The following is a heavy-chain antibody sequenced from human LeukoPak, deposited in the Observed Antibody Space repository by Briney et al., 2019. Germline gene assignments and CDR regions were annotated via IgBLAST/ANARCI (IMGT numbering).Heavy chain of an antibody. CDR2: IYHSGST. CDR3: ARGDSSGYYRYFDY. V-gene: IGHV4-30-2*01. Sequence: SETLSLTCAVSGGSISSGGYSWSWIRQPPGKGLEWIGYIYHSGSTYYNPSLKSRVTISVDRSKNQFSLELSSVTAADTAVYYCARGDSSGYYRYFDYWGQGTLVTISS. D-gene: IGHD3-22*01. J-gene: IGHJ4*02. CDR1: GGSISSGGYS.